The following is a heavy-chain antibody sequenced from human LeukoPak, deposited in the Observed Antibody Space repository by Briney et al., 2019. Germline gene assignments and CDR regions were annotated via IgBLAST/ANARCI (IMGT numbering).Heavy chain of an antibody. CDR2: VYYSRTT. CDR1: GVSISGYY. D-gene: IGHD1-26*01. Sequence: SETLSLTCTVSGVSISGYYWSWNPQPPEKGLKWIVYVYYSRTTNYNTPLKRRVTMSVDTSKKQFSLQLSSMTDADTVDYCCARLSGSQSTPYWGQGTLVTVSS. CDR3: ARLSGSQSTPY. J-gene: IGHJ4*02. V-gene: IGHV4-59*08.